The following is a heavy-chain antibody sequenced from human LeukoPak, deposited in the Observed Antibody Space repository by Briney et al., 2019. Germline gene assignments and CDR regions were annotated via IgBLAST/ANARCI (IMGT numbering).Heavy chain of an antibody. CDR1: GFTFSSYD. CDR2: IDTAGDT. CDR3: ARDYSGENVFDI. J-gene: IGHJ3*02. D-gene: IGHD3-16*01. V-gene: IGHV3-13*04. Sequence: GSLRLSCAASGFTFSSYDMHWVRQATGKGLEWVSAIDTAGDTYYPGSVRGRFTISREDAKNSLYLQMNNLRAGDTAVYYCARDYSGENVFDIWGQGTMVTVSS.